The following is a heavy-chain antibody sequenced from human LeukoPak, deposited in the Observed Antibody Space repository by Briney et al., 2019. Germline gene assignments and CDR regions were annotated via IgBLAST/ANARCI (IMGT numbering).Heavy chain of an antibody. Sequence: GESLKISCKGSGYSFTSYWIGWVRQMPGKGLEWMGIIYPGDSDTRYSLSFQGQVTISADKSISTAYLQWSSLKASDTAMYYCARHGPYSSSWYDAFDIWGQGTMVTVSS. J-gene: IGHJ3*02. D-gene: IGHD6-13*01. CDR1: GYSFTSYW. V-gene: IGHV5-51*01. CDR2: IYPGDSDT. CDR3: ARHGPYSSSWYDAFDI.